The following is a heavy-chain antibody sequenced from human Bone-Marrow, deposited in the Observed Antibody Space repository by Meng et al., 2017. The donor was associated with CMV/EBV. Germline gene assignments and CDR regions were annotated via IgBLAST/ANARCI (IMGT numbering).Heavy chain of an antibody. Sequence: GESLKISCAASGFTFSSYAMHWVRQAPGKGLEWVAVISYDGSNKYYADSVKGRFTISRDNSKNTLYLQMNSLRAEDTAVYYCAGGGGGYDFWSGYYFDYWGQGTLVTVSS. CDR1: GFTFSSYA. CDR2: ISYDGSNK. CDR3: AGGGGGYDFWSGYYFDY. V-gene: IGHV3-30-3*01. J-gene: IGHJ4*02. D-gene: IGHD3-3*01.